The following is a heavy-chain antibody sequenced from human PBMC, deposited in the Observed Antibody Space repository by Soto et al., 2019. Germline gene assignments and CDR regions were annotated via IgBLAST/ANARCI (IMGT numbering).Heavy chain of an antibody. D-gene: IGHD2-2*01. CDR1: GGSIRSISYY. J-gene: IGHJ4*02. CDR3: ARADIVVVPGAFSGGIYFDY. V-gene: IGHV4-39*01. Sequence: SETLSLTYTVSGGSIRSISYYWGWIRQPPGKGLEWIGSIYYSGSTYYNPSLKSRVTISVDTSKNQFSLKLSSVTAADTAVYYCARADIVVVPGAFSGGIYFDYWGQGTLVTVSS. CDR2: IYYSGST.